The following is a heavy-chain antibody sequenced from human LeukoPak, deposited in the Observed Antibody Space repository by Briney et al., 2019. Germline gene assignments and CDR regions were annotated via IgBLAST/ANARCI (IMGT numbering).Heavy chain of an antibody. CDR3: ARIDSGWYCDY. D-gene: IGHD6-19*01. J-gene: IGHJ4*02. Sequence: SETLSLTCIVSGGSISSHYWTWIRQPPGKGLEYIGYIYYSGNTNYNPSLKSRVTISVDRSKNQFSLKLTSVTAEDTAVYYCARIDSGWYCDYWGQGTLVTVSS. V-gene: IGHV4-59*11. CDR1: GGSISSHY. CDR2: IYYSGNT.